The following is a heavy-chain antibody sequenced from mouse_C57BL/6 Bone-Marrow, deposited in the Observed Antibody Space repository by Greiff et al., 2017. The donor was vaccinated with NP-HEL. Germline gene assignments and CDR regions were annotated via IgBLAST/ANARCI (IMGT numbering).Heavy chain of an antibody. CDR3: ARVGSDPIYDGYSSWFAY. CDR2: IWWDDDK. Sequence: QVTLKVSGPGILQPSQTLSLTCSFSGFSLSTFGMGVGWIRQPSGKGLEWLAHIWWDDDKYYNPALKSRLTISKDTSKNQVFLKIANVDTADTATYYCARVGSDPIYDGYSSWFAYWGQGTLVTVSA. V-gene: IGHV8-8*01. D-gene: IGHD2-3*01. CDR1: GFSLSTFGMG. J-gene: IGHJ3*01.